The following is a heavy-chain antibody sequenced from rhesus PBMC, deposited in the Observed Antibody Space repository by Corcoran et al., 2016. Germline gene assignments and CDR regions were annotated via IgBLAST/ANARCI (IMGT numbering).Heavy chain of an antibody. D-gene: IGHD2-33*01. CDR2: ILTYTGKI. J-gene: IGHJ4*01. CDR3: AGEESGGGSFDH. V-gene: IGHV1-180*01. Sequence: QVQILQSGAEIKQPGASVKLSCQASGYPFTTYHIHWVKQAPVQGLVWIGLILTYTGKIKYSERFRGRVTISADTSTNTAYMELSSLTFEDTAVYYCAGEESGGGSFDHWGQGVLVTVSS. CDR1: GYPFTTYH.